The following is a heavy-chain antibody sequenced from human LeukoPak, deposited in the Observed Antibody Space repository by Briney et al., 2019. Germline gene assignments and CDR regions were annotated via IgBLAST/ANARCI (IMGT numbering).Heavy chain of an antibody. Sequence: ASAKVSCKASGYTLTSDATNWVRHTPEQGLEWMGCINTNTGNPTYPQAFTGRFVFSLDTSVRTAYLQISRLQAEDTAVYYCARAPCSGGSCYSRYYYMDVWGKGTTVTVSS. CDR1: GYTLTSDA. D-gene: IGHD2-15*01. CDR3: ARAPCSGGSCYSRYYYMDV. J-gene: IGHJ6*03. CDR2: INTNTGNP. V-gene: IGHV7-4-1*02.